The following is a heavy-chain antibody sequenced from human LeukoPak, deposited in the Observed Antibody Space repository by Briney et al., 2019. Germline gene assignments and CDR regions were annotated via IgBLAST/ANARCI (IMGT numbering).Heavy chain of an antibody. CDR1: GFTFSDYG. CDR3: ARAEYDSSLGFGY. V-gene: IGHV3-33*01. D-gene: IGHD3-22*01. CDR2: IWYDGTYE. Sequence: PGRSLRLSCAASGFTFSDYGMHWVRQAPGKGLEWVAVIWYDGTYEYYADSVKGRFTISRDNSKNTLYLQMNSLRAEDTAVYFCARAEYDSSLGFGYWGQGTLVTVSS. J-gene: IGHJ4*02.